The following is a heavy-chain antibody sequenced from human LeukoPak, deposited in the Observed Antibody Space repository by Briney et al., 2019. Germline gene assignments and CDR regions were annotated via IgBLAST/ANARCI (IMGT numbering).Heavy chain of an antibody. CDR1: GGSVSSGSYY. CDR2: IYYSGST. V-gene: IGHV4-61*01. CDR3: ARGGVVVAATPFDY. D-gene: IGHD2-15*01. J-gene: IGHJ4*02. Sequence: SETLSLTCTVSGGSVSSGSYYWSWIRQPPGKGLEWIGYIYYSGSTNYNPSLKSRATISVDTSKNQFSLKLSSVTAADTAVYYCARGGVVVAATPFDYWGQGTLVTVSS.